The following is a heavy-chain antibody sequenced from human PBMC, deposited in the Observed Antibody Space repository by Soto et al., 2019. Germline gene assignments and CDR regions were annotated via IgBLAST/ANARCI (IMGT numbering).Heavy chain of an antibody. V-gene: IGHV4-39*01. J-gene: IGHJ4*01. CDR3: ARQNYDILTGYYKFDY. CDR2: IYYSGST. Sequence: SETLSLTCTVSGGSISSSSYYWGWIRQPPGKGLEWIGTIYYSGSTYYSPSLKSRVTISVDTSKNHVSLNLRSVTAADTAVYYCARQNYDILTGYYKFDYWSQGSLVT. CDR1: GGSISSSSYY. D-gene: IGHD3-9*01.